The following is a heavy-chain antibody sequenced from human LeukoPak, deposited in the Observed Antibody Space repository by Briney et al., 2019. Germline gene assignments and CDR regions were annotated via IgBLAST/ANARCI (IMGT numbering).Heavy chain of an antibody. CDR1: GFTFSSYW. J-gene: IGHJ4*02. V-gene: IGHV3-30*18. Sequence: PGGSLRLSCVASGFTFSSYWMHWVRQAPGKGLEWVAVISYDGSNKYYADSVKGRFTISRDNSKNTLYLQMNSPRAEDTAVYYCAKDLRDYVWGSYRTGMETDYWGQGTLVTVSS. CDR3: AKDLRDYVWGSYRTGMETDY. D-gene: IGHD3-16*02. CDR2: ISYDGSNK.